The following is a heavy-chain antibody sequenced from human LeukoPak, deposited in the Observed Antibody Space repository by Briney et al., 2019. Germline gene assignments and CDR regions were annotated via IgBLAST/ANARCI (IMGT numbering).Heavy chain of an antibody. CDR2: IKQDGSVK. J-gene: IGHJ4*02. Sequence: GGSLRLSCAASGFTFSDYWMNWVRQAPEKGLEWVANIKQDGSVKSYVDSVKGRFTISRDNAENSLLLQMNSLGAEDTAVYYCARDLSATGVLDQWGQGTLVTVSS. V-gene: IGHV3-7*01. CDR1: GFTFSDYW. CDR3: ARDLSATGVLDQ. D-gene: IGHD1-1*01.